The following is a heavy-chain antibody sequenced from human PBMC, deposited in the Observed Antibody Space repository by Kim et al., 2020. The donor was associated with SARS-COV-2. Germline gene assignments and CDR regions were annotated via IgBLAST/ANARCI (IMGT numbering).Heavy chain of an antibody. Sequence: VKGRFTISRDNAKNSLYLQMNSLRAEDTAVYYCARLPGRRYSSGWYAFDYWGQGTLVTVSS. D-gene: IGHD6-19*01. V-gene: IGHV3-48*03. J-gene: IGHJ4*02. CDR3: ARLPGRRYSSGWYAFDY.